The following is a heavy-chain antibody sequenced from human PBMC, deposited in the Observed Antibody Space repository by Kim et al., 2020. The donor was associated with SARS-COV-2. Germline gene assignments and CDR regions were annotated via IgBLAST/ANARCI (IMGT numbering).Heavy chain of an antibody. CDR3: SRVPRFGSGIVSFDI. Sequence: SETLSLTCTVSGGSISSYYWSWIRQPPGKGLEWIGYIYYSGSTNYNPSLKSRVTISVDTSKNQFSLKLSSVTAADTAVYYCSRVPRFGSGIVSFDICGQGTMVPVSS. CDR2: IYYSGST. J-gene: IGHJ3*02. V-gene: IGHV4-59*13. CDR1: GGSISSYY. D-gene: IGHD3-10*01.